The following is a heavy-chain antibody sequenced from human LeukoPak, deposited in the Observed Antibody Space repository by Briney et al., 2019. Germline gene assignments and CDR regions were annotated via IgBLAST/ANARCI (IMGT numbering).Heavy chain of an antibody. J-gene: IGHJ4*02. Sequence: GGSLRLSCAASGFTFSSYAMSWVRQAPGKGLEWVSAISGSGGSTYYADSVKGRFTISRDNSKNTLYLQVNSLRAEDTAVYYCAKDTFIMITFGGVIVEPRDDYWGQGTLVTVSS. D-gene: IGHD3-16*02. CDR1: GFTFSSYA. V-gene: IGHV3-23*01. CDR2: ISGSGGST. CDR3: AKDTFIMITFGGVIVEPRDDY.